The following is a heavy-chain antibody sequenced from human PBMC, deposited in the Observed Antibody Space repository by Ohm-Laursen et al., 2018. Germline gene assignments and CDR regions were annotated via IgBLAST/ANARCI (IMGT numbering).Heavy chain of an antibody. CDR3: ARSRTHDYGDYALDY. CDR2: INYSSDTV. V-gene: IGHV3-48*01. J-gene: IGHJ4*02. CDR1: GFTVSTYS. D-gene: IGHD4-17*01. Sequence: SLRLSCAASGFTVSTYSMKWVRQAAGMGLEWISLINYSSDTVYYVDSVKGRFSISRDYAKNSLYLQMNSLRAEDTAMYYCARSRTHDYGDYALDYWGQGTLVTVSS.